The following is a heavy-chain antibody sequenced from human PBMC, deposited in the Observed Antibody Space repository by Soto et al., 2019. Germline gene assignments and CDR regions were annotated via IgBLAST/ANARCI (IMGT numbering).Heavy chain of an antibody. D-gene: IGHD3-22*01. V-gene: IGHV1-69*13. CDR2: IIPIFGTA. CDR1: GGTFSSYA. J-gene: IGHJ4*02. CDR3: GREWRTQYDSSGYYYGGDYFDY. Sequence: ASVKVSCKASGGTFSSYAISWVRQAPGQGLEWMGGIIPIFGTANYARKSQGRVTITAGESTSTAFMELSSLRSEDTAVYYCGREWRTQYDSSGYYYGGDYFDYWGQGTLVTVSS.